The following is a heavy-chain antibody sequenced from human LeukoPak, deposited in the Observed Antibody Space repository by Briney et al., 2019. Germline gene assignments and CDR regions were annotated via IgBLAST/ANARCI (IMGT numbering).Heavy chain of an antibody. CDR2: IWGDGSYK. CDR3: AGRFSSGEGY. CDR1: GFSFSHYP. D-gene: IGHD6-19*01. V-gene: IGHV3-30*02. Sequence: GVSRTLSCVPSGFSFSHYPMPWSREAPGKGLQWVAVIWGDGSYKDYGVPVKGRFTISRDNYKNTLYLDMISLRAEDTAVYFCAGRFSSGEGYWGQGTHVSVSS. J-gene: IGHJ4*02.